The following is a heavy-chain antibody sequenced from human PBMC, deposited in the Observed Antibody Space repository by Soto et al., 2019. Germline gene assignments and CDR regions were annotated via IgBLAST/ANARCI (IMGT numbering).Heavy chain of an antibody. J-gene: IGHJ4*02. Sequence: PGGSLRLSCAASGFTFSSYAMSWVRQAPGKGLEWVSAISGSGGSTYYADSVKGRFTISRDNSKNTLYLQMNSLRAEDTAVYYYAKDLVRHYDFWSGYQFDYWGQGTLVTVSS. CDR3: AKDLVRHYDFWSGYQFDY. D-gene: IGHD3-3*01. V-gene: IGHV3-23*01. CDR1: GFTFSSYA. CDR2: ISGSGGST.